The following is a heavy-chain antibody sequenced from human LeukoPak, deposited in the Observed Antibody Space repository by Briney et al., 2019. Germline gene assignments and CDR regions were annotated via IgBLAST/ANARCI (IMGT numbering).Heavy chain of an antibody. CDR2: IHSGGTT. D-gene: IGHD1-26*01. Sequence: GGSLRLSCAASGFTVSNNYMSWVRQAPGKGLEWVSVIHSGGTTNYADSVQGRFTISRDNSKTTVYLHMNSLRAEDTAVYYCARDVGHPIWFDPWGQGTLVTVSS. CDR1: GFTVSNNY. V-gene: IGHV3-53*01. J-gene: IGHJ5*02. CDR3: ARDVGHPIWFDP.